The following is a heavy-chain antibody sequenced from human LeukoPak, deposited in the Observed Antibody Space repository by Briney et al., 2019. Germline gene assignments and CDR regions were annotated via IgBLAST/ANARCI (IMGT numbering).Heavy chain of an antibody. V-gene: IGHV4-39*07. CDR2: IFYSGNT. D-gene: IGHD1-26*01. CDR3: ARGYWAFDA. CDR1: GGSISSSSFY. Sequence: SETLSLTCTVSGGSISSSSFYWGWIRQPPGRGLEWIASIFYSGNTYYNPSLESPVTISIGTSKSQFSLRLSSVSAADTAVYYCARGYWAFDAWGQGTVVTVSS. J-gene: IGHJ5*02.